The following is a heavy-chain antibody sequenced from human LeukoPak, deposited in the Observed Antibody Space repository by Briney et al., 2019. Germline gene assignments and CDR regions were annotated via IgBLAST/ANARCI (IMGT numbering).Heavy chain of an antibody. CDR1: GFSFNNYW. V-gene: IGHV3-7*01. D-gene: IGHD2-2*02. CDR2: IKHDESEK. CDR3: AKYSCSSTSCYIAY. Sequence: GGSLRLSCAASGFSFNNYWMSWVRQTPEKGLEWVANIKHDESEKYYVDSVKGRFTISRDNAKNSVYLQMNSLRVEDTAVYYCAKYSCSSTSCYIAYWGQGTLVTVSS. J-gene: IGHJ4*02.